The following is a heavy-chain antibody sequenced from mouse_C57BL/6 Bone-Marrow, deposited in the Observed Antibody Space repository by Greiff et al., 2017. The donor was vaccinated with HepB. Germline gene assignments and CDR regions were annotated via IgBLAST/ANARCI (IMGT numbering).Heavy chain of an antibody. CDR1: GYTFTSYW. Sequence: QVQLQQPGAELVKPGASVKMSCKASGYTFTSYWITWVKQSPGQGLEWIGDIYPGSGSTNYNEKFKSKATLTVDTSSSTAYMQLSSLTSEDAAVYYCARSGDYDAMDYWGQGTSVTVSS. CDR3: ARSGDYDAMDY. V-gene: IGHV1-55*01. J-gene: IGHJ4*01. CDR2: IYPGSGST. D-gene: IGHD3-1*01.